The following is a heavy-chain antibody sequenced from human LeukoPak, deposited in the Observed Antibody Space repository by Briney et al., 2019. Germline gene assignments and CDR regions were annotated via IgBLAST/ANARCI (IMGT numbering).Heavy chain of an antibody. CDR1: GYIFTSYG. D-gene: IGHD3-22*01. CDR3: ARERLSRITMIVVVITSYYYGMDV. CDR2: INAGNGNT. Sequence: ASVKVSCKASGYIFTSYGISWVRQAPGQRLEWMGWINAGNGNTKYSQKFQGRVTITRDTSASTAYMELSSLRSEDTAVYYCARERLSRITMIVVVITSYYYGMDVWGQGTTVTVSS. J-gene: IGHJ6*02. V-gene: IGHV1-3*01.